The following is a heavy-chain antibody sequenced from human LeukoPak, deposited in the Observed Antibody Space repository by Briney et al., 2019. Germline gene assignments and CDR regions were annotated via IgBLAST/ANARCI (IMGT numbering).Heavy chain of an antibody. J-gene: IGHJ5*02. Sequence: SETLSLTCTVSGGSISSSSYYWGWIRQPPGKGLEWIGSIYYSGSTYYNPSLKSRVTISVDTSKNQFSLKLSSVTAADTAVYYCAREHIPLEYSSSRKGSWFDPWGQGTLVTVSS. CDR3: AREHIPLEYSSSRKGSWFDP. CDR2: IYYSGST. CDR1: GGSISSSSYY. V-gene: IGHV4-39*02. D-gene: IGHD6-6*01.